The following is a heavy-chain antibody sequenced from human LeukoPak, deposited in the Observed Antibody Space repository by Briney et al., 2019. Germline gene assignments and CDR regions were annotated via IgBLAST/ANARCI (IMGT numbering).Heavy chain of an antibody. J-gene: IGHJ6*03. Sequence: SETLSLTCPVSGASISSYYWSWIRQPAGKGLEWVGRFSTSGSTNYNPSLKSRVTISVDTSKNQFSLKLSSVTAADTAVYYCARQVDEGYQYYYYYMHVWGKGTTVTVSS. CDR3: ARQVDEGYQYYYYYMHV. D-gene: IGHD5-18*01. V-gene: IGHV4-4*07. CDR2: FSTSGST. CDR1: GASISSYY.